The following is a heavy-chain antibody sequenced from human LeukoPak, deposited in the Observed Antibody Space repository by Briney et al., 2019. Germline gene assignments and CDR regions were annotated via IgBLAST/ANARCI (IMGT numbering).Heavy chain of an antibody. V-gene: IGHV1-2*02. CDR2: INPNSGGT. Sequence: ASVKVSCKASGYTFTDYYLHWVRQAPGQGLEWMGWINPNSGGTNYAQKFQGRVTMTRDTSIGTAYMELSRLRSDDTALYYCARGSPPRRNYDSRGYYSYYFDYWGQGTLVTVSS. CDR3: ARGSPPRRNYDSRGYYSYYFDY. CDR1: GYTFTDYY. J-gene: IGHJ4*02. D-gene: IGHD3-22*01.